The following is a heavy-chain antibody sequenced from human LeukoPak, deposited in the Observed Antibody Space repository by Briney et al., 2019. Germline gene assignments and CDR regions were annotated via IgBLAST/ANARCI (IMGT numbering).Heavy chain of an antibody. J-gene: IGHJ4*02. V-gene: IGHV3-23*01. CDR3: AKLGGAPNYDFWSGYYDIADY. Sequence: PGGSLRLSCAASGFTFSSYAMSWVRQAPGKGLEWVSAISGSGGSTYYADSVKGRFTISRDNSKNTLYLQMNSLGAEDTAVYYCAKLGGAPNYDFWSGYYDIADYWGQGTLVTVSS. D-gene: IGHD3-3*01. CDR2: ISGSGGST. CDR1: GFTFSSYA.